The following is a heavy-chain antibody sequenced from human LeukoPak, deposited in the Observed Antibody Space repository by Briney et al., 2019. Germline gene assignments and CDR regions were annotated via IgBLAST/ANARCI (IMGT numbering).Heavy chain of an antibody. J-gene: IGHJ4*02. Sequence: SETLSLTCTVSGGSISSYYWSWIRQPPGKGLEWIGYIYYSGSTNYKPSLKSRVTISVDTSKNQFSLKLSSVTAADTAVYYCARVNYGDYVYYFDYWGQGTLVTVSS. CDR2: IYYSGST. CDR1: GGSISSYY. D-gene: IGHD4-17*01. V-gene: IGHV4-59*12. CDR3: ARVNYGDYVYYFDY.